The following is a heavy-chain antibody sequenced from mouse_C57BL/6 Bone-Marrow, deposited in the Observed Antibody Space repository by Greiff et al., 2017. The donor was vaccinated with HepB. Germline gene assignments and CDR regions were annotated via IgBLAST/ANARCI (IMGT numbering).Heavy chain of an antibody. CDR1: GYTFTSYG. J-gene: IGHJ3*01. CDR3: AILYDYDAY. CDR2: IYPRSGNT. D-gene: IGHD2-4*01. Sequence: VQLQQSGAELARPGASVKLSCKASGYTFTSYGISWVKQRTGQGLEWIGEIYPRSGNTYYNEKFKGKATLTADKSSSTAYMELRSLTSEDSAVYFCAILYDYDAYWGQGTLVTVSA. V-gene: IGHV1-81*01.